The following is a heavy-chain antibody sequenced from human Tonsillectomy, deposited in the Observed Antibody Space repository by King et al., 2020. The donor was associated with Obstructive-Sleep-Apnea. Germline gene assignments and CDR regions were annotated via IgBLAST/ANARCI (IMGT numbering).Heavy chain of an antibody. CDR3: ASRQYDYGSGSYYKY. V-gene: IGHV4-39*07. CDR1: GGSISSSSYY. CDR2: IYYSGST. Sequence: QLQESGPGLVKPSETLSLTCTVSGGSISSSSYYWGWIRQPPGKGLEWIGGIYYSGSTYYNPSLKSRVTISVDTPKNQFSLKLSSVTAADTAVYYFASRQYDYGSGSYYKYWGQGTLVTVSS. D-gene: IGHD3-10*01. J-gene: IGHJ4*01.